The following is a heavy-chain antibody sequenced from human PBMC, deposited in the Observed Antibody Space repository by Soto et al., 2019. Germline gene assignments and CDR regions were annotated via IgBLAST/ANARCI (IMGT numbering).Heavy chain of an antibody. J-gene: IGHJ4*02. CDR2: ISGSGSDI. D-gene: IGHD3-10*01. Sequence: GGSLRLSCATSGFTFSDHYMTWIRQAPGKGLEWISYISGSGSDIYYGDSVKGRFTVSRDNAKNSLYLQMSSLRAEDTAVYYCAGDVHYYASDYWGRGTRVTVSS. CDR1: GFTFSDHY. V-gene: IGHV3-11*01. CDR3: AGDVHYYASDY.